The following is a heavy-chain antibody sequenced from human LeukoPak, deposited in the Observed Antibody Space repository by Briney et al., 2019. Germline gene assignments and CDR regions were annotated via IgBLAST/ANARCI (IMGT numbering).Heavy chain of an antibody. D-gene: IGHD3-3*01. V-gene: IGHV4-59*01. J-gene: IGHJ6*02. Sequence: SETLSLTCTVSGGSIRSYYWSWIRQPPGKGLEWIGYVYYSGSTNYNPSLESRVTISVDTSKNQFSLKLSSVTAADTAVYYCARLTKDYYYGMDVWGQGTTVTVSS. CDR1: GGSIRSYY. CDR3: ARLTKDYYYGMDV. CDR2: VYYSGST.